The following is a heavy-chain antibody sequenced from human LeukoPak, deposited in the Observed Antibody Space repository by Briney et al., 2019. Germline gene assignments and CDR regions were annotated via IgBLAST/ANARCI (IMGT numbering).Heavy chain of an antibody. CDR1: GFTFSSYS. J-gene: IGHJ4*02. D-gene: IGHD2-15*01. CDR3: ARQYCSGGSCSSFDY. CDR2: ISSSSSYI. V-gene: IGHV3-21*01. Sequence: GGSLRLSCAASGFTFSSYSMNWVRQAPGKGLEWVSSISSSSSYIYYADSVKGRFTISGDNAKNSLYLQMNSLRAEDTAVYYCARQYCSGGSCSSFDYWGQGTLVTVSS.